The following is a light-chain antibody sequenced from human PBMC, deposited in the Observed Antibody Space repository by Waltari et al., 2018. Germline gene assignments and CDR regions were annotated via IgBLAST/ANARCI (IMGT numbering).Light chain of an antibody. V-gene: IGKV1-5*03. CDR3: QRYDDYPPT. CDR2: KAS. J-gene: IGKJ4*01. Sequence: DIQMTQSPSTLSASVGNRVTIPCRASQSISHWLAWYQQKPGKAPKLLSSKASSLEKEVPSRFSGSGSGTEFTLTITNLQPDDFATFYCQRYDDYPPTFGGGTKVEIK. CDR1: QSISHW.